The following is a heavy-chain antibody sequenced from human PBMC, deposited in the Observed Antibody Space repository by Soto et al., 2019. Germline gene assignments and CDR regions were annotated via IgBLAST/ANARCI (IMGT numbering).Heavy chain of an antibody. CDR1: GGSISSYY. CDR2: IYYSGST. Sequence: TLSLTCSVSGGSISSYYWSWIRQPPEKGLEWIGYIYYSGSTNYNPSLKSRVTMSLDTSKNQFSLKLTSLTAADTAVYYCARGGYSYGRDYGMDVWGQGTTVTVSS. CDR3: ARGGYSYGRDYGMDV. D-gene: IGHD5-18*01. J-gene: IGHJ6*02. V-gene: IGHV4-59*01.